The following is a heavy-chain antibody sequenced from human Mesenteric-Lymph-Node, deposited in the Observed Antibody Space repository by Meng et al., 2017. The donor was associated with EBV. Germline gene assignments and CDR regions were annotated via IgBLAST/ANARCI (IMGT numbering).Heavy chain of an antibody. J-gene: IGHJ4*02. D-gene: IGHD3-10*01. Sequence: QVQLQQWGAGLLKPSETLSLTCAVYGGSFSDYYWSWIRQPPGKGLEWIGEINHSGNTHNNPSLKSRVSMSVDTPKNQFSLKLDSVTAADTAMYYCAGHVGRGGDYWDQGALVTVSS. CDR3: AGHVGRGGDY. V-gene: IGHV4-34*01. CDR2: INHSGNT. CDR1: GGSFSDYY.